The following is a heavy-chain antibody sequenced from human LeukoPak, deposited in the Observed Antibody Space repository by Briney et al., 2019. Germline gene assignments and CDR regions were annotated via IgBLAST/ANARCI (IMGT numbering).Heavy chain of an antibody. D-gene: IGHD4-11*01. J-gene: IGHJ4*02. CDR3: TTKTGLYCDNSRRVDY. Sequence: GESLRLSCAASGFSFSRAWMSWVRRAPGKGLEWVGRIKSKRDGETIDYGAPVEGRFSISRDDSRDTLYLQMNSLKTDDTAVYYCTTKTGLYCDNSRRVDYWGQGALVTVSS. CDR2: IKSKRDGETI. CDR1: GFSFSRAW. V-gene: IGHV3-15*07.